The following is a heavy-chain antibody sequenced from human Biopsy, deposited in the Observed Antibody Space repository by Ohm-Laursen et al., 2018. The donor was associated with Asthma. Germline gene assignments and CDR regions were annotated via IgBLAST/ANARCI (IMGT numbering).Heavy chain of an antibody. V-gene: IGHV1-3*01. Sequence: ASVTVFCKVSGYTFINFGIHSVRQDPGQRIEWMGWLIAGNGNTKFSQRFQGRVTITRDTSASTAYMDLSSLRSEDTAVYYCARTYYDFLTGQVNDAFAIWGQGTMVTVSS. CDR2: LIAGNGNT. CDR3: ARTYYDFLTGQVNDAFAI. CDR1: GYTFINFG. D-gene: IGHD3-9*01. J-gene: IGHJ3*02.